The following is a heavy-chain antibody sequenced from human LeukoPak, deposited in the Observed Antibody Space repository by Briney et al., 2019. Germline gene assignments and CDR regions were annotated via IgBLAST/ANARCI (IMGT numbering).Heavy chain of an antibody. D-gene: IGHD3-10*01. CDR3: ARAHSTRGAFYI. CDR2: MYMSGSS. J-gene: IGHJ3*02. Sequence: SETLSLTCTVSGGSISTSYWSWIRQPAGKGLEWIGRMYMSGSSNYNPSLKSRVTMSVDTSKNQFSLKVSSVTAADTAVYYCARAHSTRGAFYIWGQGTMVTVSS. CDR1: GGSISTSY. V-gene: IGHV4-4*07.